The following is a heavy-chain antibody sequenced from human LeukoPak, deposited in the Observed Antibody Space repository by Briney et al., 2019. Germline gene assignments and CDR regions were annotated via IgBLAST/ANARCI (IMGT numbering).Heavy chain of an antibody. D-gene: IGHD1-26*01. CDR3: ATNLGSYWPNY. CDR1: EFTFSKYR. V-gene: IGHV3-7*02. J-gene: IGHJ4*02. CDR2: IKQDGSDK. Sequence: GGSLRLACAASEFTFSKYRMTWVRQAPGKGLEWVASIKQDGSDKYYVDSVKGRFTISRDNAKISLYLQMNSLRIEDTAVYYCATNLGSYWPNYWGQGTLVTVSS.